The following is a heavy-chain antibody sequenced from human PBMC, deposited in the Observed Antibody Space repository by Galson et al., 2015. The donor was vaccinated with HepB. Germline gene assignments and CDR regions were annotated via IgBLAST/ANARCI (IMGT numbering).Heavy chain of an antibody. V-gene: IGHV1-18*01. CDR1: GYIFSSYG. CDR3: ARDRINKWEPFVDY. CDR2: ISAYNGNT. J-gene: IGHJ4*02. D-gene: IGHD1-26*01. Sequence: SVKVSCKASGYIFSSYGISWVRQAPGQGLEWMGWISAYNGNTNYAQKLQGRVTMTTDTSTRTAYMELRSLRSDDTAVYYCARDRINKWEPFVDYWGQGTLVTVSS.